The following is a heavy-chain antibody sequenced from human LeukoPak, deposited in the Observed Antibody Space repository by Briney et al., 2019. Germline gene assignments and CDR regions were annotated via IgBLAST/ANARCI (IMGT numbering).Heavy chain of an antibody. D-gene: IGHD6-19*01. J-gene: IGHJ1*01. Sequence: GGSLRLSCAASGFTFSSYGMHWVRQAPGKGLEWVAVISYDGSNKYYADSVKGRFTISRDNSKNTLYLQMNSLRAEDTAVYYCAADSGWSHYFQHWGQGTLVTVSS. CDR3: AADSGWSHYFQH. CDR2: ISYDGSNK. V-gene: IGHV3-30*03. CDR1: GFTFSSYG.